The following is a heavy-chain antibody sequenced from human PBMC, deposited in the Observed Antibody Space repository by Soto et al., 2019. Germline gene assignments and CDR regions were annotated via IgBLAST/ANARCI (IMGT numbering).Heavy chain of an antibody. CDR2: ISYDGSNK. D-gene: IGHD5-18*01. V-gene: IGHV3-30*04. CDR1: GFTFSSYA. Sequence: QEQLVESGGGVVQPGRSLRLSCAVSGFTFSSYAMHWVRQAPGKGLEWVALISYDGSNKYYADSVKGRFTISRDNSKNTLYLQVNSLRAEDTAVYYCARGLAGYSPYFDYWGQGTLVTVSS. J-gene: IGHJ4*02. CDR3: ARGLAGYSPYFDY.